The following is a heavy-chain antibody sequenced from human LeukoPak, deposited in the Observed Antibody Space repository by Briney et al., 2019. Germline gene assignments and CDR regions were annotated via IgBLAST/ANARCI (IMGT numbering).Heavy chain of an antibody. V-gene: IGHV1-2*02. CDR3: ARVPHPITMVRGVIIWFDP. D-gene: IGHD3-10*01. Sequence: ASVKVSCKASGYTFTGYYMHCVRQAPGQGLEWMGWINPNSGGTNYAQKFQGRVTMTRDTSISTAYMELSRLRSDDTAVYYCARVPHPITMVRGVIIWFDPWGQGTLVTVSS. J-gene: IGHJ5*02. CDR2: INPNSGGT. CDR1: GYTFTGYY.